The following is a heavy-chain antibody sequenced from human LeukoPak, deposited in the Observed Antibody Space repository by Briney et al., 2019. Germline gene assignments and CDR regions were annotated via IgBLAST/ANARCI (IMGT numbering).Heavy chain of an antibody. J-gene: IGHJ6*03. D-gene: IGHD5-12*01. V-gene: IGHV4-39*07. CDR2: MYYRGNT. CDR1: GGSISTITYY. CDR3: ARRGRVATISNYYYYMDV. Sequence: SETLSLTCTVSGGSISTITYYWGWSRQPPGKGLEWVGHMYYRGNTFYNPSLKSRVTISVDTSKNQFSLKLRSVTAADTAVYYCARRGRVATISNYYYYMDVWGKGTTVTISS.